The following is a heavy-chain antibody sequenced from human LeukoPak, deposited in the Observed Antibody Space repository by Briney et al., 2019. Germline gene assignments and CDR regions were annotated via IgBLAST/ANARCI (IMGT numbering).Heavy chain of an antibody. Sequence: GGSLRLSCTASGFTFSSYWMSWVRQAPGKGLEWVANIRQDGGLKHYVDSVKGRFTISRDNAENSLYLQMNSLRAEDTAVYYCARDSGPGTTSPHYYGMDVWGQGTTVTVSS. CDR1: GFTFSSYW. CDR2: IRQDGGLK. J-gene: IGHJ6*02. D-gene: IGHD1-7*01. CDR3: ARDSGPGTTSPHYYGMDV. V-gene: IGHV3-7*01.